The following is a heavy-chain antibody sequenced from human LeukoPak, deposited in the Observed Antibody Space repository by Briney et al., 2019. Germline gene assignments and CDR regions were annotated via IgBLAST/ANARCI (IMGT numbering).Heavy chain of an antibody. D-gene: IGHD3-10*01. CDR1: GYRFSRFG. CDR2: ISSYNGNT. CDR3: ARDIGMVRGVMTASMRAFDI. Sequence: GASVKVSCTASGYRFSRFGINGMRQAPGQGLEWMGWISSYNGNTNYAQKLQGRVTMTTDTSTSTAYMELRSLRSDDTAVYYCARDIGMVRGVMTASMRAFDIWYQRTMVTVSS. J-gene: IGHJ3*02. V-gene: IGHV1-18*01.